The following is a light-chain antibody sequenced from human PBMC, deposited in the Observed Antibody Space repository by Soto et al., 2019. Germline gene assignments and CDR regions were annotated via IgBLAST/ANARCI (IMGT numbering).Light chain of an antibody. CDR2: DAS. Sequence: EIVLTQSPATLSLSPGERATLSCRASQSVGTYLAWYQQKPGQAPRLLIYDASNRATGIPARFSGSGSGTDLTLAISGLEPEDFAVYYCQQRTNWTPLTFGGGTKVEIK. V-gene: IGKV3-11*01. CDR3: QQRTNWTPLT. CDR1: QSVGTY. J-gene: IGKJ4*01.